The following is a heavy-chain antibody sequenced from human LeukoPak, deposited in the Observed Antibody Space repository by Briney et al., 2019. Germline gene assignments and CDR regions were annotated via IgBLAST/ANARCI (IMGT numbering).Heavy chain of an antibody. CDR3: ARGEVVAATGRNWFDP. CDR2: ISGYNGNT. Sequence: ASVKVSCKASGYTFTSYGISWVRQAPGQGLEWMGWISGYNGNTNYAQKFQGRVTITADKSTSTAYMELSSLRSEDTAVYYCARGEVVAATGRNWFDPWGQGTLVTVSS. V-gene: IGHV1-18*01. D-gene: IGHD2-15*01. CDR1: GYTFTSYG. J-gene: IGHJ5*02.